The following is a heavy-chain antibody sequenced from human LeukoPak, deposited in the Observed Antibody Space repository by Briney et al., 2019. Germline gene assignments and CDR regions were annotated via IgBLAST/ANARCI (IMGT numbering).Heavy chain of an antibody. Sequence: ASLKVSCKASVYPFTTSGISWVRQAPGPGPEWMGWISAYNGNTNYAQKLQGTVTMTTDTSKSTPYMELTCLRSDDTAVYYCAIRGTTVRWRSPDAFDIWGQGTMVTVSS. CDR3: AIRGTTVRWRSPDAFDI. J-gene: IGHJ3*02. CDR1: VYPFTTSG. CDR2: ISAYNGNT. D-gene: IGHD1-7*01. V-gene: IGHV1-18*01.